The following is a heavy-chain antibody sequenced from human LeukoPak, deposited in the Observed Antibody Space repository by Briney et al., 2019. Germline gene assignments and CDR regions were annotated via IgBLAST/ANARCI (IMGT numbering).Heavy chain of an antibody. CDR2: VSTDGDT. V-gene: IGHV3-23*01. Sequence: PGGSLRLSCAASGFSFSNFALTWVRQAPGRGLEWVSSVSTDGDTYYTDSVKGRFTISRDVSRNTLFLQMISLRADDTALYYCARSRSGSVAGTSDYWGQGTLVIVSS. CDR3: ARSRSGSVAGTSDY. CDR1: GFSFSNFA. J-gene: IGHJ4*02. D-gene: IGHD6-19*01.